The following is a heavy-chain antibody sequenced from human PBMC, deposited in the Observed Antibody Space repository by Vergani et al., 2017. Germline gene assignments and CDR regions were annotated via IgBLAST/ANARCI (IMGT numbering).Heavy chain of an antibody. D-gene: IGHD5-18*01. CDR1: GFTFSSYG. CDR3: AKTLVDTAPDYYYYYMDV. J-gene: IGHJ6*03. V-gene: IGHV3-30*18. Sequence: QVQLVESGGGVVQPGRSLRLSCAASGFTFSSYGMHWVRQAPGKELEWVAVISYDGSNKYYADSVKGRFTISRDNSKNTLYLQMNSLRAEDTAVYYCAKTLVDTAPDYYYYYMDVCGKGTTVTVSS. CDR2: ISYDGSNK.